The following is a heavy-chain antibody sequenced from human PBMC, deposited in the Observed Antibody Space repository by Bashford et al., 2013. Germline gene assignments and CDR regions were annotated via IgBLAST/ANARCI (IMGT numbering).Heavy chain of an antibody. J-gene: IGHJ4*02. D-gene: IGHD6-19*01. Sequence: WVRQAPGQGLEWMGWINPDSGGTNYAQKFQGRVTMTRDTSITTVYMELSRLRSDDSAVHYCARSDRGYTSGWSFDFWGQGTLVTVSS. V-gene: IGHV1-2*02. CDR3: ARSDRGYTSGWSFDF. CDR2: INPDSGGT.